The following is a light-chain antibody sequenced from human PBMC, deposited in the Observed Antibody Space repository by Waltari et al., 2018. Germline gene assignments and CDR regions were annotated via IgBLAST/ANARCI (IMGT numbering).Light chain of an antibody. J-gene: IGKJ1*01. CDR2: WAS. CDR1: QSVLYSSNNKNY. CDR3: QQYYSSLRT. V-gene: IGKV4-1*01. Sequence: DIVMTQSPDSLAVSLGERATINCKSSQSVLYSSNNKNYLAWYQQKPGQPPNLLIYWASTRESGVPDRFGGSGSGTDFTLTISSLQAEDVAVYYCQQYYSSLRTFGQGTKVEIK.